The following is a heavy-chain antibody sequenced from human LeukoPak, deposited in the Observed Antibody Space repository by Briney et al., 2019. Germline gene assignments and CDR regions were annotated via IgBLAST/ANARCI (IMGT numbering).Heavy chain of an antibody. CDR3: AREGWDLNALDI. Sequence: PGGSLRLSCAASGFTFSNHYMSWIRQAPGEGLVWVSYISSRSSNKYYADSVKGRFTISRDNAKNSLYLQMDSLRVEDTAVYYCAREGWDLNALDIWGQGTMVTVSP. V-gene: IGHV3-11*04. CDR2: ISSRSSNK. J-gene: IGHJ3*02. D-gene: IGHD1-26*01. CDR1: GFTFSNHY.